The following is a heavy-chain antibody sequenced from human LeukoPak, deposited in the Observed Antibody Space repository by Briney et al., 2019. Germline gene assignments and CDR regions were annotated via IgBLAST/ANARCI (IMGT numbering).Heavy chain of an antibody. D-gene: IGHD5-12*01. CDR3: ARGLGGYNTVNY. Sequence: PGGSLRLSCAVSGFTLSNYGMHWVRQAPGKGLEWVATLSHDGSKKYYADSVKGRFTISRDNSRNTLYLQMNGLRAEDTAVYYCARGLGGYNTVNYWGQGTLVTVSS. V-gene: IGHV3-30*03. J-gene: IGHJ4*02. CDR1: GFTLSNYG. CDR2: LSHDGSKK.